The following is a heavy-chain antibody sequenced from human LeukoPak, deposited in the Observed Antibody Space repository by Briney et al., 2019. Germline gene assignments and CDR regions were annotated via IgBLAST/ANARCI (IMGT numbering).Heavy chain of an antibody. D-gene: IGHD3-10*01. V-gene: IGHV1-18*04. J-gene: IGHJ4*02. Sequence: GASVKVSCKASGYTFTSYCMHWVRQAPGQGLEWMGWITAYNDNTNYAQKLQGRVTMTTDTSTSTAYMELRSLRSDDTAVYYCARALLWFGEPSHIDYWGQGTLVTASS. CDR1: GYTFTSYC. CDR3: ARALLWFGEPSHIDY. CDR2: ITAYNDNT.